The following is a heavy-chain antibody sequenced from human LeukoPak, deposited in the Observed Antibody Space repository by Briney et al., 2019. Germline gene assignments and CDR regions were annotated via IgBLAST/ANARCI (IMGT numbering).Heavy chain of an antibody. Sequence: GGSLRLSCVASGFTVGRCWLHWVRQAPGQGLVWVSRINSVGTSTVYADSVRGRFTISRDDANNTLYLQMNSLRAEDSAGYYCARGDLGSALSWGHGTMVTVSS. CDR3: ARGDLGSALS. CDR1: GFTVGRCW. V-gene: IGHV3-74*01. CDR2: INSVGTST. J-gene: IGHJ3*01. D-gene: IGHD1-26*01.